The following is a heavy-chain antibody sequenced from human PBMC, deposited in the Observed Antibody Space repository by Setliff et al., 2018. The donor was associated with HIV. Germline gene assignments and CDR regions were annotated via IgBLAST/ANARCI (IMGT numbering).Heavy chain of an antibody. CDR3: ARGDSGSYYTY. Sequence: PSETLSLTCTVSGVSISSYYWSWIRQPAGKGLEWIGRIYSSGSTNYNPSLKSRVTMSVDTSKHQFPLKLSSVTAADTAVYYCARGDSGSYYTYWGQGTLVTVSS. CDR2: IYSSGST. CDR1: GVSISSYY. D-gene: IGHD1-26*01. V-gene: IGHV4-4*07. J-gene: IGHJ4*02.